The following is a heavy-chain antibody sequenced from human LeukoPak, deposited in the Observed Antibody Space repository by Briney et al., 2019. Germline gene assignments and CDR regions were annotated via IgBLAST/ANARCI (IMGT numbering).Heavy chain of an antibody. CDR1: GFTFSSYG. V-gene: IGHV3-30*02. J-gene: IGHJ6*03. CDR3: AREQLLDYNYYYMDV. D-gene: IGHD1-1*01. Sequence: GGSLRLSCAASGFTFSSYGMHWVRQAPGKGLEWVAFIRYDGSNKYYADSVKGRFTISRDNSKNTLYLQMSSLRAEDTALYYCAREQLLDYNYYYMDVWGKGTTVTVSS. CDR2: IRYDGSNK.